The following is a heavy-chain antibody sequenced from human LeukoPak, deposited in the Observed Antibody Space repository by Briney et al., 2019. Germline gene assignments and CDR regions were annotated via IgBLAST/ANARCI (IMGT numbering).Heavy chain of an antibody. D-gene: IGHD2-2*01. J-gene: IGHJ4*02. V-gene: IGHV3-53*01. CDR2: IYSGGDT. CDR3: AKGTLDIVVVPAAPKVYYFDY. CDR1: GFVVRNNH. Sequence: GGSLRLSCAASGFVVRNNHMGWVRQAPGKGLEWVSLIYSGGDTSYADSVKGRFTISRDNSKNTLYLQMNSLRAEDTAVYYCAKGTLDIVVVPAAPKVYYFDYWGQGTLVTVSS.